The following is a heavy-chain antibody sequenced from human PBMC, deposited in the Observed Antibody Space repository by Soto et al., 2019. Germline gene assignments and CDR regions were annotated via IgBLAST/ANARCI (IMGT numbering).Heavy chain of an antibody. V-gene: IGHV5-10-1*01. J-gene: IGHJ4*02. CDR2: IDPSDSYT. D-gene: IGHD3-22*01. Sequence: GESLKISCKGSGYSFTSYWISWVRQMRGKGLEGRGRIDPSDSYTNYSPSFQGHVTISADTSISTAYLQWSSLKASDTAMYYWARDSRARNYYDSGGEDYWGQGTLVTVSS. CDR1: GYSFTSYW. CDR3: ARDSRARNYYDSGGEDY.